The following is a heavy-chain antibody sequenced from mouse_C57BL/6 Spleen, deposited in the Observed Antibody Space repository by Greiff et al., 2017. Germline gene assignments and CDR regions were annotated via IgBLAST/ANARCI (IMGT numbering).Heavy chain of an antibody. V-gene: IGHV1-26*01. CDR2: INPNNGGT. CDR1: GYTFTDYY. CDR3: AGEGGSSHWYFDV. J-gene: IGHJ1*03. Sequence: EVKLQQSGPELVKPGASVKISCKASGYTFTDYYMNWVKQSHGKSLEWIGDINPNNGGTSYNQKFKGKATLTVDKSSSTAIMELRSLTSEDSAVYYCAGEGGSSHWYFDVWGTGTTVTVSS. D-gene: IGHD1-1*01.